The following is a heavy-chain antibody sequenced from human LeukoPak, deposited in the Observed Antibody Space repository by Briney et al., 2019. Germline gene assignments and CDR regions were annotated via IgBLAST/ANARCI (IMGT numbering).Heavy chain of an antibody. CDR2: ISWNSGSI. Sequence: GGSLRLSCAASGFTFDDYAMHWVRQAPGKGLEWVSGISWNSGSIGYADSVKGRFTISRDNAKVSLYLQVNSLRAEDTAMYYCARDYSSSSLRVMDYYYMDVWGKGTTVTVSS. CDR3: ARDYSSSSLRVMDYYYMDV. CDR1: GFTFDDYA. J-gene: IGHJ6*03. D-gene: IGHD6-6*01. V-gene: IGHV3-9*01.